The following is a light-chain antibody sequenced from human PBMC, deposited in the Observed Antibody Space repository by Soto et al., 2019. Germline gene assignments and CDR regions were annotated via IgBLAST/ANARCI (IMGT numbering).Light chain of an antibody. CDR3: ISYTDSSTVV. CDR1: SSDVGSYNR. J-gene: IGLJ2*01. CDR2: EVS. V-gene: IGLV2-14*01. Sequence: QSALTQPASVSGSPGQSITISCTGTSSDVGSYNRVSWYQQPPGTAPKLMIYEVSNRPSGVSNRFSGSKSGNTASLTISGLQAEDEADYYCISYTDSSTVVFGGGTKVTVL.